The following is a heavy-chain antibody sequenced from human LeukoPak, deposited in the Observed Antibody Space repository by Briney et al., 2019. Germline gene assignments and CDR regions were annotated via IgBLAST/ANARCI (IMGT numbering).Heavy chain of an antibody. V-gene: IGHV3-30*02. J-gene: IGHJ4*02. Sequence: QSGGSLRLSCAASGLTFSTSWMDWVRQAPGKGLEWVAFIRYDGSNKYYADSVKGRFTISRDNSKNTLYLQMNSLRAEDTAVYYCAKDGRLRYFDWLSYDSYFDYWGQGTLVTVSS. D-gene: IGHD3-9*01. CDR2: IRYDGSNK. CDR1: GLTFSTSW. CDR3: AKDGRLRYFDWLSYDSYFDY.